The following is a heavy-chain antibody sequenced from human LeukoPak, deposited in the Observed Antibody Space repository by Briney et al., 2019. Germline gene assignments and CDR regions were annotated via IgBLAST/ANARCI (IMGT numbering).Heavy chain of an antibody. D-gene: IGHD3-10*01. V-gene: IGHV4-4*07. CDR3: ARAPYYASGPYSFDY. CDR1: GGSISNFY. CDR2: LNTSGST. J-gene: IGHJ4*02. Sequence: SETLSLTCTVSGGSISNFYWSRIRQPAGKGPEWIGRLNTSGSTKYNSSLKSRVTMSVDTSKNQFSLKLSSVTAADTAVYYCARAPYYASGPYSFDYWGQGTLVTVSS.